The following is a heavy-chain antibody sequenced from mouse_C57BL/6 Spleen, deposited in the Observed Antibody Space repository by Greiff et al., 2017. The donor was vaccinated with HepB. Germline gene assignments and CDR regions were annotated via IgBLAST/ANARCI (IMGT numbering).Heavy chain of an antibody. CDR2: ISNLAYSI. CDR1: GFTFSDYG. J-gene: IGHJ1*03. D-gene: IGHD1-1*01. CDR3: ARQGGSSFYWYFDV. V-gene: IGHV5-15*01. Sequence: EVKLMESGGGLVQPGGSLKLSCAASGFTFSDYGMAWVRQAPRKGPEWVAFISNLAYSIYYADTVTGRFTISRENAKNTLYLEMSSLRSEDTAMYYCARQGGSSFYWYFDVWGTGTTVTVSS.